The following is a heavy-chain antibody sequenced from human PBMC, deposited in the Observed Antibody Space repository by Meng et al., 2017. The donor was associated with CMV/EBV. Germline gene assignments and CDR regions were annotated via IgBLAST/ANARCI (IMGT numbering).Heavy chain of an antibody. CDR3: ARYNWNFDYYYGMDV. D-gene: IGHD1-7*01. J-gene: IGHJ6*02. V-gene: IGHV4-59*01. CDR2: IYYSGST. Sequence: SETLSLTCTVSGGSISSYYWSWIRQPPGKGLEWIGYIYYSGSTNYNPSLKSRVTISVDTSKNQFPLKLSSVTAADTAVYYCARYNWNFDYYYGMDVWGQGTTVTVSS. CDR1: GGSISSYY.